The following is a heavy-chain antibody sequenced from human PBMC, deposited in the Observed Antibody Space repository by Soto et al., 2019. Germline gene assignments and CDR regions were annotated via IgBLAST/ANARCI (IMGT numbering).Heavy chain of an antibody. J-gene: IGHJ3*02. V-gene: IGHV3-23*01. CDR2: LNNGGDDR. CDR1: GFTFSSYV. D-gene: IGHD5-12*01. Sequence: EVQLLESGGGLIQPGGSLRLSCAASGFTFSSYVMAWVRQAPQRGLEWVSSLNNGGDDRYYEDSVEGRFTISRDNSKNTLYVEMNNLRAEDTAVYYCAGKGPTKGAFAIWGRGTMVTVSS. CDR3: AGKGPTKGAFAI.